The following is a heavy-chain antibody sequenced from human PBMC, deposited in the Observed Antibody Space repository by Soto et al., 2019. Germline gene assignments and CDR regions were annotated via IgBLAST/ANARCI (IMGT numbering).Heavy chain of an antibody. CDR2: ITWNSRTI. V-gene: IGHV3-9*01. Sequence: GGSLRLSCSASGFTFGDYAMHWVRRGPGKGLEWVSSITWNSRTIGYADSVKGRFTISRDNARNSLFLQMNSLRPEDSALYYCATDSEAGSGNYHFDMWGQGTMVTVSS. J-gene: IGHJ3*02. D-gene: IGHD6-19*01. CDR3: ATDSEAGSGNYHFDM. CDR1: GFTFGDYA.